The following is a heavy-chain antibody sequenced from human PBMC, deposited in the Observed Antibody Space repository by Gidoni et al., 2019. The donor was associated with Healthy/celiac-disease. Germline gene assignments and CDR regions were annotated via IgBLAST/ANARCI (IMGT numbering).Heavy chain of an antibody. Sequence: EVQLVESGGGLVQPGGSLRLSCAASGFTFSSYEMNWVRQAPGKGLEWVSYISSSGSTIYYADSVKGRFTISRDNAKNSLYLQMNSLRAEDTAVYYCARAHERSTVTTGGYFDYWGQGTLVTVSS. J-gene: IGHJ4*02. V-gene: IGHV3-48*03. CDR3: ARAHERSTVTTGGYFDY. CDR2: ISSSGSTI. D-gene: IGHD4-17*01. CDR1: GFTFSSYE.